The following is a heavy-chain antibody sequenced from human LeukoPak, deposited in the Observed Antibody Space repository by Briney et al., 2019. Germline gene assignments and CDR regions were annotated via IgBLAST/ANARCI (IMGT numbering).Heavy chain of an antibody. CDR2: INHSGST. J-gene: IGHJ2*01. D-gene: IGHD6-6*01. V-gene: IGHV4-34*01. Sequence: SATLSLTCAVYGGSFSGYYWSWIRQSPGKGLEWIGEINHSGSTNYNPSLKSRVTISVDTSKNQFSLKLSSVTAADTAVYYCAGRRQYDSSLFWNFDLWGRGTLVTVSS. CDR3: AGRRQYDSSLFWNFDL. CDR1: GGSFSGYY.